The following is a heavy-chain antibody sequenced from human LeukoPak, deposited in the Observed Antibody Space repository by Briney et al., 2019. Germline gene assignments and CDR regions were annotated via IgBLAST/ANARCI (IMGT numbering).Heavy chain of an antibody. CDR1: GGSISSYY. V-gene: IGHV4-4*07. CDR3: ARENGDSSGWTALFDY. Sequence: SETLSLNCTVSGGSISSYYWSWIRQPAGKGLEWIGRIYTSGSTNYNPSLKSRVTMSVDTSKNQFSLKLSSVTAADTAVYYCARENGDSSGWTALFDYWGQGTLVTVSS. D-gene: IGHD6-19*01. CDR2: IYTSGST. J-gene: IGHJ4*02.